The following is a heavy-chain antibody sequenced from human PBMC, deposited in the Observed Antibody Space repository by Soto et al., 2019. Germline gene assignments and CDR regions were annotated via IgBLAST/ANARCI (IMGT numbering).Heavy chain of an antibody. CDR2: ISSSGSTI. Sequence: GGSLRLSCAASGFTFSDYYMSWIRQAPGKGLEWVSYISSSGSTIYYADSVKGRFTISRDNAKNSLYLQMNSLRAEDTAVYYCARGSWMKWDIVVVVAATSPSFDYWGQGTLVTVSS. V-gene: IGHV3-11*01. J-gene: IGHJ4*02. CDR3: ARGSWMKWDIVVVVAATSPSFDY. CDR1: GFTFSDYY. D-gene: IGHD2-15*01.